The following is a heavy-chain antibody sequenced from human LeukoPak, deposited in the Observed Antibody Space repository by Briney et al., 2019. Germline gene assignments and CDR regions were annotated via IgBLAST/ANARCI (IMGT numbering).Heavy chain of an antibody. J-gene: IGHJ4*02. CDR3: ATETNGRHYDY. D-gene: IGHD1-14*01. V-gene: IGHV3-21*06. CDR1: GLTFSTSG. CDR2: IGPTGSDS. Sequence: GGSLRLSCTASGLTFSTSGFNWVPQAPGKGLEWVASIGPTGSDSYHADSIKGRFTISRDNANNFLYLQMNSLRAEDTAVYYCATETNGRHYDYWGQGTLLTVSS.